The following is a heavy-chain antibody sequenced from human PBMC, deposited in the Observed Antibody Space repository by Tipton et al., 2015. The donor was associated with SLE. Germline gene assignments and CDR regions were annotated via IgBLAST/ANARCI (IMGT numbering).Heavy chain of an antibody. V-gene: IGHV4-59*11. CDR1: GGSISSHY. CDR2: IYYSGST. D-gene: IGHD4/OR15-4a*01. CDR3: ASYGAKSFDY. J-gene: IGHJ4*02. Sequence: LRLSCAVSGGSISSHYWSWIRQPPGKGLEWIGYIYYSGSTNYNPSLKSRVTISVDTSKNQFSLKLSSVTAADTAVYYCASYGAKSFDYWGQGTLVTVSS.